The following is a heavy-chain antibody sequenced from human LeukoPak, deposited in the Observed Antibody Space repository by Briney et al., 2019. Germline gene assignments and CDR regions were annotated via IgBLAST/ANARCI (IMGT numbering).Heavy chain of an antibody. CDR1: GCTFSRDS. D-gene: IGHD2-21*01. V-gene: IGHV3-21*01. CDR3: ARSHSYAFDY. CDR2: ISSSSRYI. Sequence: GGPLRLTRAASGCTFSRDSVNEAGQAPAKRMKWVSSISSSSRYIYYADSVKGRFTISRDNAKNSLYLQMNSLRAEDTAVYYCARSHSYAFDYWGQGTLVTVSS. J-gene: IGHJ4*02.